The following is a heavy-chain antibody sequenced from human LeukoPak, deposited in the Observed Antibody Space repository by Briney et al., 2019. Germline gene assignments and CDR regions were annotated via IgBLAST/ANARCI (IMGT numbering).Heavy chain of an antibody. Sequence: ASVKVSCKASGYTFTSYDINWVRQATGQGLEWMGWMNPNSGNTGYAQKFQGRVTMTRNTSISTAYMELSSLRSEDTAAYYCARTYYDFWSGYWGTYFDYWGQGTLVTVSS. CDR1: GYTFTSYD. CDR3: ARTYYDFWSGYWGTYFDY. J-gene: IGHJ4*02. CDR2: MNPNSGNT. V-gene: IGHV1-8*01. D-gene: IGHD3-3*01.